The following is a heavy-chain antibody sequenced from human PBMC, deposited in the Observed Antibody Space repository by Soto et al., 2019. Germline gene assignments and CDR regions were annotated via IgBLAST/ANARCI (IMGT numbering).Heavy chain of an antibody. CDR3: AKDVSSTSPHYYGMDV. V-gene: IGHV3-23*01. D-gene: IGHD2-2*01. CDR2: ISGSGGST. J-gene: IGHJ6*02. Sequence: GGSLRLSCAASGFTFSSYAMSWVRQAPGKGLEWVSAISGSGGSTYYADSVKGRFTISRDNSKNTLYLQMNSLRAEDTAVYYCAKDVSSTSPHYYGMDVWGQGTTVTVSS. CDR1: GFTFSSYA.